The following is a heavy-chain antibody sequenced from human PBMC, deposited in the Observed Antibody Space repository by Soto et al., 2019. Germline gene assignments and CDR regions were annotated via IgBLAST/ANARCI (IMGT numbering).Heavy chain of an antibody. J-gene: IGHJ6*02. CDR1: GGSLSGYY. Sequence: PETLSLTCAVYGGSLSGYYWSWIRQPPGKGLEWIGEINHSGSTNYNPSLKSRVTISVDTSKNQFSLKLSSVTAADTAVYYCARAARGSSSWVYYYYGMDVWGQGTTVTVS. V-gene: IGHV4-34*01. CDR2: INHSGST. D-gene: IGHD6-13*01. CDR3: ARAARGSSSWVYYYYGMDV.